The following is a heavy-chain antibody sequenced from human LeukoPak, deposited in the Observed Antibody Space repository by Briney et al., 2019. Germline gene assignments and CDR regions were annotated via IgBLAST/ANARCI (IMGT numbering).Heavy chain of an antibody. D-gene: IGHD3-16*01. J-gene: IGHJ4*02. V-gene: IGHV3-9*01. CDR2: ISWNSGSI. CDR3: AKGGGDY. CDR1: GFPFDDYA. Sequence: GRSLRLFCAASGFPFDDYAMHWVRQAPGKGVEWVSCISWNSGSIGYAGSVKGRFTISRDNAKNSLYLQMNSLRAEGTALYYCAKGGGDYWGQGTLVTVSS.